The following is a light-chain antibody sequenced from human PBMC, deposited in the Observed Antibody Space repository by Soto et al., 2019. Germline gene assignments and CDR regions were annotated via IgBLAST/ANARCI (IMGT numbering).Light chain of an antibody. CDR1: SSDVGGYNY. Sequence: QSALTQPASVSGSPGQSITISCTGTSSDVGGYNYVSWYQQHPGKAPKLMIYDVSNRPSGVYNRFSGSKYGNTASLNISGLQADDEADYYCSSYTSSSTPVVFGGGTQLTVL. J-gene: IGLJ2*01. V-gene: IGLV2-14*01. CDR2: DVS. CDR3: SSYTSSSTPVV.